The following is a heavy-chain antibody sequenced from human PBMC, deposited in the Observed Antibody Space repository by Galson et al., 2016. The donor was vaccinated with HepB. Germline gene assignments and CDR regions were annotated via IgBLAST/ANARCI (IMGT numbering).Heavy chain of an antibody. V-gene: IGHV3-11*06. D-gene: IGHD3-10*01. CDR3: ARDPGPGLRGYFDF. CDR2: YT. Sequence: YTNYAESVKGRFTISRDNAKNSLHLEMTNLRVEDTAVYYCARDPGPGLRGYFDFWGQGILVTVSS. J-gene: IGHJ4*02.